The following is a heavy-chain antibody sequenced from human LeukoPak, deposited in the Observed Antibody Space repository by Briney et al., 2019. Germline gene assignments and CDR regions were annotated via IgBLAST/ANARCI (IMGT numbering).Heavy chain of an antibody. CDR1: GFTFSSYG. Sequence: PGGSLRLSCAASGFTFSSYGMHWVRQAPGKGLEWVAVIWYDGSNKYYADSVKGRFTISRDNSKNTLYLQMNSLRAEDTAVYFCAKDLGLAYYESYFDIWGQGTMVTVSS. CDR2: IWYDGSNK. CDR3: AKDLGLAYYESYFDI. J-gene: IGHJ3*02. D-gene: IGHD3-22*01. V-gene: IGHV3-30*02.